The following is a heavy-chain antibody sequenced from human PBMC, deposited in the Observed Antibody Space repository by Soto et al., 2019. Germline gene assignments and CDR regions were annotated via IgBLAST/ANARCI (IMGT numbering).Heavy chain of an antibody. V-gene: IGHV3-30*18. J-gene: IGHJ4*02. CDR3: AKGKGRTSATSYYDYYFDY. CDR2: ISYDGSNK. CDR1: GFTFSSYG. D-gene: IGHD3-22*01. Sequence: GGSLRLSCAASGFTFSSYGMHWVRQAPGKGLEWVAVISYDGSNKYYADSVKGRFTISRDNSKNTLYLQMNSLRAEDTAVYYCAKGKGRTSATSYYDYYFDYWGQGTLVTVSA.